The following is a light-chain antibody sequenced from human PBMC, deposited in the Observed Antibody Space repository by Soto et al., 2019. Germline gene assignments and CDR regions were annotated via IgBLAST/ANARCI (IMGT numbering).Light chain of an antibody. CDR1: SSDVGGYNY. V-gene: IGLV2-14*01. CDR2: DVS. Sequence: QSALTQPASVSGSPGQSITISCTGTSSDVGGYNYVSWYQQLPGKAPKLMIYDVSDRPSGVSNRFSGSKSGNTASLTISGLQAEDEADYYCISYTGSSTSYVFGSGTKLTV. J-gene: IGLJ1*01. CDR3: ISYTGSSTSYV.